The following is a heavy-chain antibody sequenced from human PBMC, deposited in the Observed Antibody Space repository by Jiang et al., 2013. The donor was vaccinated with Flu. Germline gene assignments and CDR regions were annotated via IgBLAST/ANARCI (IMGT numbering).Heavy chain of an antibody. V-gene: IGHV5-51*01. D-gene: IGHD3-9*01. J-gene: IGHJ4*02. CDR1: SFTSYW. CDR2: IYPGDSDT. CDR3: ARRQGLQAALTDY. Sequence: SFTSYWIGWVRQMPGKGLEWMGIIYPGDSDTRYSPSFQGQVTISADKSISTAYLQWSSLKASDTAMYYCARRQGLQAALTDYWGQGTLVTVSS.